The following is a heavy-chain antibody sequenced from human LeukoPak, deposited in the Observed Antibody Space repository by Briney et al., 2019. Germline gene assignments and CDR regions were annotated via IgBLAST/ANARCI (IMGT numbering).Heavy chain of an antibody. D-gene: IGHD3-9*01. Sequence: PGGSLRLSCAASGFTVSSNYMSWVRQAPGKGLEWVSVIYSGGSTYYADSVKGRFTISRDNSKNTLYLQMNSLRAEDTAVYYCARGRLRYFDWFLFDPWGQGTLVTVSS. CDR1: GFTVSSNY. CDR3: ARGRLRYFDWFLFDP. CDR2: IYSGGST. J-gene: IGHJ5*02. V-gene: IGHV3-53*01.